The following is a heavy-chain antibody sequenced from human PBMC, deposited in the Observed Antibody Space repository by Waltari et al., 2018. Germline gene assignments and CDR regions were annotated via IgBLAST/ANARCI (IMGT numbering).Heavy chain of an antibody. Sequence: VQLVESGGGVVQPGRSLRLSCAASGFTFSSYCMSWVRQAPGKGLGWVANIKQDGREKYYVDSVKGRFTSSRDNAKNSLYLQMNSLRAEDTAVYYCAVGGRFDPWGQGTLVTVSS. J-gene: IGHJ5*02. D-gene: IGHD3-16*01. CDR1: GFTFSSYC. V-gene: IGHV3-7*01. CDR2: IKQDGREK. CDR3: AVGGRFDP.